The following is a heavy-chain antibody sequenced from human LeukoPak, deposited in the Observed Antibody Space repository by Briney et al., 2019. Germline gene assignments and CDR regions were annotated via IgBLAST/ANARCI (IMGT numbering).Heavy chain of an antibody. CDR1: GFTFSSYA. CDR2: ISPSVRDI. V-gene: IGHV3-21*01. J-gene: IGHJ4*02. CDR3: ARALDPYCSSNSCSLRLDY. D-gene: IGHD2-2*01. Sequence: PGGSLRLSWAASGFTFSSYAMSWVRQAPGKGRGWVSSISPSVRDIYYADSLKGRLTISRDNAKNSLYLQMNTLRAEDTAVYYCARALDPYCSSNSCSLRLDYWGQGTLVTVSS.